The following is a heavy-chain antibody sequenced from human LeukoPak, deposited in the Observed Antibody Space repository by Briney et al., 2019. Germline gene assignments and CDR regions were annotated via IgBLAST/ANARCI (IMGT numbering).Heavy chain of an antibody. CDR2: ISAYNGNT. J-gene: IGHJ5*02. CDR3: ARDVSSSSWYKEWFDP. CDR1: GYTFTSYG. D-gene: IGHD6-13*01. Sequence: GASVKVSCKASGYTFTSYGISWVRQAPGQGLEWMGWISAYNGNTNYAQKLQGRVTMTTDTSTSTAYMELRSLRSDDTAVYYCARDVSSSSWYKEWFDPWGQGTLVTVSS. V-gene: IGHV1-18*01.